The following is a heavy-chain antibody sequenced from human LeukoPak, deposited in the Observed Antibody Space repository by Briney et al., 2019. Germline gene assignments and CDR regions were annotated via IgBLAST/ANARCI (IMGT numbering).Heavy chain of an antibody. CDR2: IYYSGST. CDR3: ARPYYGGKENWYFDL. V-gene: IGHV4-59*08. J-gene: IGHJ2*01. D-gene: IGHD4-23*01. Sequence: KSSETLSLSCTVSGGSISSYYWSWIRQPPGKGLEWIGYIYYSGSTNYNPSLKSRVTISVDTSKNQFSLKLSSVTAADTAVYYCARPYYGGKENWYFDLWGRGPLVTVSS. CDR1: GGSISSYY.